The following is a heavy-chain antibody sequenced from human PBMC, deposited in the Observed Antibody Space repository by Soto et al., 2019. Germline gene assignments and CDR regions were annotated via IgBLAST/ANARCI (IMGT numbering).Heavy chain of an antibody. CDR2: ISPGGGST. Sequence: EVQLVESGGGLVQPGGSLRLSCAASGFTFSSSYMHWVRQAPGKGLQYVSAISPGGGSTFYTDSVKGRFTISRDNSKNMLYLQMGSLRAEDMAVYYCARGYYYGSGLYYFDYWGQGTLVTVSS. J-gene: IGHJ4*02. CDR3: ARGYYYGSGLYYFDY. D-gene: IGHD3-10*01. V-gene: IGHV3-64*07. CDR1: GFTFSSSY.